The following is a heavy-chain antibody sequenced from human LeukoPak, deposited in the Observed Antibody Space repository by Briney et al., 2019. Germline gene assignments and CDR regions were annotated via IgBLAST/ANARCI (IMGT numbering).Heavy chain of an antibody. CDR1: GFTFSSYS. V-gene: IGHV3-21*01. Sequence: GGSLRLSCAASGFTFSSYSMNWVRQAPGKGLEWVSSISSSSSDIFYADSVKGRFTISRDNAKNSLYLQMNSPRAEDTAVYHCARSSYSSSSSVWGQGTMVTVSS. D-gene: IGHD6-6*01. J-gene: IGHJ3*01. CDR3: ARSSYSSSSSV. CDR2: ISSSSSDI.